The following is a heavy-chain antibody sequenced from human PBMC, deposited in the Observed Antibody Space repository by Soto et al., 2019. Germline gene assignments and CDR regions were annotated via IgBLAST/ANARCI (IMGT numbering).Heavy chain of an antibody. V-gene: IGHV4-59*01. CDR1: GDSISSYH. Sequence: TETLSLTCTVSGDSISSYHWNWIRQPPGKGLEWIGYIYHSGSTNYNPSLKSRVTISLDTSKKQFSLELTSVTAADVAVYYCARGSQWLVFGFWGQGSLVTVSS. D-gene: IGHD6-19*01. CDR2: IYHSGST. CDR3: ARGSQWLVFGF. J-gene: IGHJ4*02.